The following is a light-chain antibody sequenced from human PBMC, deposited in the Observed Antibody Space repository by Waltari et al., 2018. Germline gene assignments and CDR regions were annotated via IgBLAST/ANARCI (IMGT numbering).Light chain of an antibody. V-gene: IGLV3-25*03. CDR3: QSADVSNTYPWG. Sequence: SSELTQPPSVSVSPGQTATITCSGDAVAEQYIYWYQQRPGQAPVLVIKKDTERPSGIPERFSGSNSGTTATLTISGVQAEDGADYYCQSADVSNTYPWGFGGGTRLTVL. CDR2: KDT. J-gene: IGLJ3*02. CDR1: AVAEQY.